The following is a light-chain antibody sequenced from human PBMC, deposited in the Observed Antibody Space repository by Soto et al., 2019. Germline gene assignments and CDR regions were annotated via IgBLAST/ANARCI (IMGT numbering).Light chain of an antibody. CDR3: SAYTARSTLV. J-gene: IGLJ3*02. CDR1: MRDVGAYNL. CDR2: EVR. V-gene: IGLV2-14*01. Sequence: QSVLTQPPSASGSAGQSITISCSGTMRDVGAYNLVSWYQQHPVTAPKLIIYEVRNRPSGISSRFSGSRSGNTASLTISGLQPEDEGDYYCSAYTARSTLVFGGGTKVTVL.